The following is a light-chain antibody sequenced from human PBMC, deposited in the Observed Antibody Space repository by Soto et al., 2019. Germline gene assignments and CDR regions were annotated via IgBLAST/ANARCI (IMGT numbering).Light chain of an antibody. CDR2: AAS. CDR1: QSINNY. CDR3: QQTYDSLPIT. J-gene: IGKJ5*01. V-gene: IGKV1-39*01. Sequence: DIQMTQSPSSLSASVGDRVAITCRTSQSINNYLNWYQQKPGKAPKLLIFAASNLQSGVPSRFSGSGSGTDFTLTITSLQPEDFANYYCQQTYDSLPITFGQGTRLEIK.